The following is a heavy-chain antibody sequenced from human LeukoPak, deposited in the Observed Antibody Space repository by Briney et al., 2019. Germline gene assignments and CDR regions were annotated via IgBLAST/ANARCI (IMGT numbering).Heavy chain of an antibody. CDR2: IRYDGSNK. V-gene: IGHV3-30*02. D-gene: IGHD1-26*01. CDR3: AKDGDVVVGATDAFDI. J-gene: IGHJ3*02. CDR1: GFTFSSYG. Sequence: GGSLRLSCAASGFTFSSYGMHWVRQAPGKGLEWVAFIRYDGSNKYYADSVKGRFTISRDNSKNTLYLQMNSLRAEDTAVYYCAKDGDVVVGATDAFDIWGQGTMVTVSS.